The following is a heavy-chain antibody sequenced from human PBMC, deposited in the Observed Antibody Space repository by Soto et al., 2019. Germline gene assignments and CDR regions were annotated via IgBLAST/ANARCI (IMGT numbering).Heavy chain of an antibody. Sequence: QVQLQESGPGLVKPSETLSVTCTVSGGSVTGFYWSWIRQPPGKGLEWIGYIVHSGSSNYNPALKSRVTISVDTSRSQNSLRLTSVSAADTAVYYCERAPGFGVAHMDYWGQGTLVTVSS. CDR3: ERAPGFGVAHMDY. V-gene: IGHV4-59*02. J-gene: IGHJ4*02. CDR2: IVHSGSS. D-gene: IGHD3-3*01. CDR1: GGSVTGFY.